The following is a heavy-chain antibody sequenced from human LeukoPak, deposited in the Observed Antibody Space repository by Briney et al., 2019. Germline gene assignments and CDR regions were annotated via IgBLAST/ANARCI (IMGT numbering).Heavy chain of an antibody. CDR1: GYTLSELS. V-gene: IGHV1-24*01. Sequence: VASVNVPCKVCGYTLSELSMHWVRQAPGKGLEWMGGFDPEDGETIYAQKFQGGVTMTEDTSTDTAYMELSSLRSEDTALYYCATAIAVADPYYYYGMDVWGQGTTVTVSS. J-gene: IGHJ6*02. CDR3: ATAIAVADPYYYYGMDV. CDR2: FDPEDGET. D-gene: IGHD6-19*01.